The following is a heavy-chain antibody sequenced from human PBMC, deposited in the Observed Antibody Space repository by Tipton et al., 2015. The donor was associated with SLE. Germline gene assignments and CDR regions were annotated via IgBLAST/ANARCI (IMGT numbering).Heavy chain of an antibody. J-gene: IGHJ4*02. CDR2: IYTSGST. Sequence: TLSLTCTVSGGSISSYYWRWIRQPPGKGLEWIGRIYTSGSTNYNPSLKSRVTISVDTSKNQFSLKLSSVTAADTAVYYCARGEWLRPYYFDYWGQGTLVTVSS. CDR1: GGSISSYY. D-gene: IGHD5-12*01. V-gene: IGHV4-4*07. CDR3: ARGEWLRPYYFDY.